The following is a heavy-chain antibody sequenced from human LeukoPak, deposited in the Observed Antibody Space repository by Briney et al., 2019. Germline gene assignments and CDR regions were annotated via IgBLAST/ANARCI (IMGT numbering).Heavy chain of an antibody. CDR2: IKYDGTVT. V-gene: IGHV3-74*01. D-gene: IGHD6-13*01. Sequence: GGSLRLSCAAPGFSFSDDWMHWVRQTPGEGLVWVSRIKYDGTVTTYADSVKGRCAISRDNAKNTLYLQMNSLRAEDTAVYYCARAYSSSWYSSNWFDPWGQGTLVTVSS. J-gene: IGHJ5*02. CDR3: ARAYSSSWYSSNWFDP. CDR1: GFSFSDDW.